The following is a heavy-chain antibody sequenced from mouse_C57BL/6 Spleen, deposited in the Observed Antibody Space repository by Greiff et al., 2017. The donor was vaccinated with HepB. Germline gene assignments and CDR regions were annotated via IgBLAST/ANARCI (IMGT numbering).Heavy chain of an antibody. Sequence: VQLQQSGAELVRPGASVKLSCTASGFNIKDDYMHWVKQRPEQGLEWIGWIDPENGDTEYASKFQGKATITADTSSNTAYLQLSSLTSEDTAVYYCTTSEYGAWGQGTLVTVSA. D-gene: IGHD5-1*01. CDR2: IDPENGDT. CDR3: TTSEYGA. V-gene: IGHV14-4*01. J-gene: IGHJ3*01. CDR1: GFNIKDDY.